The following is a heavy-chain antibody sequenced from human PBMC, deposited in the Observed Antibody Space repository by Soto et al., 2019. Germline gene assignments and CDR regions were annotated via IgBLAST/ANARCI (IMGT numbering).Heavy chain of an antibody. CDR2: IDWDDDK. CDR3: ARTSSSTSDFDY. V-gene: IGHV2-70*01. CDR1: GFSLSTSGMC. D-gene: IGHD6-6*01. Sequence: SGPTVVNPTQTLTLTCTFSGFSLSTSGMCVSWIRQPPGKALEWLALIDWDDDKYYSTSLKTRLTISKDTSKNQVVLTMTNMGPVDTATYYCARTSSSTSDFDYWGQGTLVTVSS. J-gene: IGHJ4*02.